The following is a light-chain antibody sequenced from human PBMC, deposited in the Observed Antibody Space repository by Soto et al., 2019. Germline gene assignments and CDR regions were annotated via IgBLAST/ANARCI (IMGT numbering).Light chain of an antibody. Sequence: QSVLTQPASVSGSPGQSITISCTGTSSDVGGSNYVSWYQQHPGKAPKLMIYEVSNRPSGVSNRFSGSKSGNTASLTISGLQTEDEADYYCSSYTTISTRGVVFGGGTKLTVL. CDR3: SSYTTISTRGVV. CDR1: SSDVGGSNY. CDR2: EVS. J-gene: IGLJ2*01. V-gene: IGLV2-14*01.